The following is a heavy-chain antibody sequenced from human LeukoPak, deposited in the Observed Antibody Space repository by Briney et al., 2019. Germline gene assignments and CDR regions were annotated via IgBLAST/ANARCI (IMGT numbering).Heavy chain of an antibody. V-gene: IGHV4-59*01. CDR3: ARGLMVRGITHSSFDY. CDR1: GGSISSYN. Sequence: SETLSLTCTVSGGSISSYNWNWIRQPPGKGLEWIGYIYYSGSTDYNPSLKSRVTISVDTSKNQFSLRLSSVTAADTAVYYCARGLMVRGITHSSFDYWGQGTLVTVSS. J-gene: IGHJ4*02. CDR2: IYYSGST. D-gene: IGHD3-10*01.